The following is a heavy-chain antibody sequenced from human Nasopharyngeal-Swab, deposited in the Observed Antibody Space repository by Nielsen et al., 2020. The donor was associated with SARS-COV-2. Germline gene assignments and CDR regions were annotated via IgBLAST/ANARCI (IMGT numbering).Heavy chain of an antibody. J-gene: IGHJ6*02. CDR3: ARVYCSSTSCFYGMDV. CDR2: MNPNSGNT. V-gene: IGHV1-8*03. CDR1: VYTFTSYD. D-gene: IGHD2-2*01. Sequence: ASVKVSCKASVYTFTSYDINWVRQATGQGLEWMGWMNPNSGNTGYAQKFQGRVTITRNTSISTAYMELSSLRSEDTAVYYCARVYCSSTSCFYGMDVWDQGTTVTVSS.